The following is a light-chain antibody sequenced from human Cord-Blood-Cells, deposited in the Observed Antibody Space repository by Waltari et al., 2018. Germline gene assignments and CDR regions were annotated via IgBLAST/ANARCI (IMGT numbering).Light chain of an antibody. CDR2: DAS. CDR3: QQRSNWIT. Sequence: EIVLTHSPATLSLSPGERATLSCRASQSVSRYLAWYQQKPGQAPRLLISDASNRATGIPARFSGSGSGTDFTLTISSLEPEDFAVYYCQQRSNWITFGQGTRLEIK. V-gene: IGKV3-11*01. J-gene: IGKJ5*01. CDR1: QSVSRY.